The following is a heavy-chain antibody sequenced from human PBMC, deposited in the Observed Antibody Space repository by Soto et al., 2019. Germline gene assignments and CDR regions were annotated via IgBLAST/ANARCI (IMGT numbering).Heavy chain of an antibody. CDR2: VNGGGDIT. CDR1: EFTFSSYS. CDR3: ARVPTGKYGVWNS. Sequence: GGSLRLSCAASEFTFSSYSMIWVRQAPGKGLEWVSGVNGGGDITYYADSVKGRFTISRDNSKNTLYLQMNSLRAEDTAVFYCARVPTGKYGVWNSWGQGTLVTVSS. D-gene: IGHD2-8*01. V-gene: IGHV3-23*01. J-gene: IGHJ4*02.